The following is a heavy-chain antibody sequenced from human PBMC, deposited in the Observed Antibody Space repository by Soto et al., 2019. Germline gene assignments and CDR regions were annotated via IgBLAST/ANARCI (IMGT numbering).Heavy chain of an antibody. D-gene: IGHD2-2*01. CDR3: ARDRVRRYCSSTSCYSSGFDP. CDR1: GFTFGNYG. Sequence: GGSLRLSCETSGFTFGNYGMGWVRQAPGKGLYWVSGISSSSRRTYYADSVRGRFTISRDNSKNTLYLQMNSLRAEDTAVYYCARDRVRRYCSSTSCYSSGFDPWGQGTLVTVSS. V-gene: IGHV3-23*01. CDR2: ISSSSRRT. J-gene: IGHJ5*02.